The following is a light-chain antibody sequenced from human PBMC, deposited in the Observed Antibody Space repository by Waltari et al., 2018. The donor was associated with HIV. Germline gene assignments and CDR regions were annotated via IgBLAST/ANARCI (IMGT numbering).Light chain of an antibody. CDR2: DYS. CDR1: DIGSKS. Sequence: SYVLTQPPSVSVAPGQTARITCGGNDIGSKSVHWYQQKPGQAPVLVVYDYSDRPSGIPERFSGSNSGNTATLTISRVEAGDEADYYCQVWDISSDHVVFGGGTKLTVL. J-gene: IGLJ3*02. V-gene: IGLV3-21*02. CDR3: QVWDISSDHVV.